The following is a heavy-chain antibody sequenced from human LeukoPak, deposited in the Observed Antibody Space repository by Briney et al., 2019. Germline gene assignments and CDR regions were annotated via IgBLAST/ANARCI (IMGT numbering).Heavy chain of an antibody. J-gene: IGHJ4*01. CDR1: GFIFSHYG. D-gene: IGHD4-11*01. Sequence: GGSLRLSCAASGFIFSHYGMHWVRQAPGKGLEWVAVIWSDGSNRFYAGSVKGRFTISRDNSQNTLFLQMNSLRAEDTAMCYCARDAQRGFDYSNSLKYWGHGTLVTVSS. CDR3: ARDAQRGFDYSNSLKY. V-gene: IGHV3-33*01. CDR2: IWSDGSNR.